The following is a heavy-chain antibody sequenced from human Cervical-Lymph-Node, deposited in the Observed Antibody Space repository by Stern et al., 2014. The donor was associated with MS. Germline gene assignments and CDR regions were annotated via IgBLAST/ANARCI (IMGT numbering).Heavy chain of an antibody. D-gene: IGHD5-18*01. V-gene: IGHV3-23*01. J-gene: IGHJ4*02. CDR3: ASNPVNSFGFVYRYFDY. Sequence: EVQLLESGGGLVQPGGSLRLSCAASGLTFSSYALSWVRQAPGKGLEWVSTITVSGGSTYSADSVKGRFTISRDNSKNTLYLHMSSLRAEDTAVYYCASNPVNSFGFVYRYFDYWGQGTLVTVSS. CDR1: GLTFSSYA. CDR2: ITVSGGST.